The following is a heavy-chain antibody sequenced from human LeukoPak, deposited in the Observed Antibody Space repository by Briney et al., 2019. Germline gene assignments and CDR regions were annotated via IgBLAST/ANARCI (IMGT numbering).Heavy chain of an antibody. J-gene: IGHJ4*02. V-gene: IGHV4-59*01. CDR1: GASISSYY. CDR3: ATETGVFFEY. CDR2: IYYSGTT. D-gene: IGHD3-10*01. Sequence: PSETLSLTCTVSGASISSYYWSWIRQPPGKGLEWIGYIYYSGTTNYNPSLKSRVTLSVDTSKSQFSLKMSSVTAADTAIYYCATETGVFFEYWGQGTLVTVSP.